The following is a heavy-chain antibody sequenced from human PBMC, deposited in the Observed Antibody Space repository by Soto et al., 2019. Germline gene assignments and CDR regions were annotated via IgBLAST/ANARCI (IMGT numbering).Heavy chain of an antibody. Sequence: ESGGGLVQPGRSLRLSCAASGFTFDDYAMHWVRQAPGKGLEWVSGISWNSGSIGYADSVKGRFTISRDNAKNSLYLQMNSLRAEDTAFYYCTKARYGSGSYYLDYWGQGTLVTVSS. V-gene: IGHV3-9*01. J-gene: IGHJ4*02. D-gene: IGHD3-10*01. CDR1: GFTFDDYA. CDR2: ISWNSGSI. CDR3: TKARYGSGSYYLDY.